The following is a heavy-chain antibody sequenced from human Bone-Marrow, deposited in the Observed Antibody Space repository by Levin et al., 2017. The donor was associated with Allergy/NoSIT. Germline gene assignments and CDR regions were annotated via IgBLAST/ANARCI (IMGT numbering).Heavy chain of an antibody. CDR2: VNPDGRTR. CDR1: GFTLSDYW. Sequence: GESLKISCAASGFTLSDYWMHWVRQVPGKGLVWVTRVNPDGRTRNYADSVKGRITISRDDVKNSLVLQMNSLRAEDTALYYCAWVPGGERGWNDALDSWGQGTMVIVSS. D-gene: IGHD3-10*01. CDR3: AWVPGGERGWNDALDS. V-gene: IGHV3-74*01. J-gene: IGHJ3*01.